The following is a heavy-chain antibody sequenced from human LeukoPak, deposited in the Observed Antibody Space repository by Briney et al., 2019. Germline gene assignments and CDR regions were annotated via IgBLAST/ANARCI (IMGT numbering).Heavy chain of an antibody. V-gene: IGHV1-18*04. CDR1: GYTFTGYY. CDR2: ISAYNGHT. D-gene: IGHD5-18*01. CDR3: ARSAGYSYNYGENSFDI. J-gene: IGHJ3*02. Sequence: GASVKVSCKASGYTFTGYYMHWVRQAPGQGLEWMGWISAYNGHTNSAQRLQGRVSLTTDTSTNTAYMELRSLRSDDTAVYYCARSAGYSYNYGENSFDIWGQGTMVTVSS.